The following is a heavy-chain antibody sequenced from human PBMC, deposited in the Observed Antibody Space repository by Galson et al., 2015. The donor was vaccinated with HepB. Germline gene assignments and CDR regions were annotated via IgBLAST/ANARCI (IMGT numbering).Heavy chain of an antibody. CDR1: GFTFSDYY. D-gene: IGHD2/OR15-2a*01. CDR2: ITSSSLFT. V-gene: IGHV3-11*06. J-gene: IGHJ3*02. CDR3: AREGLWHGAIDI. Sequence: SLRLSCAASGFTFSDYYMNWMRQAPGKGLEWVSYITSSSLFTEYADSVKGRVTISRDNGANSLFLQMNSLRAEDTAVYYCAREGLWHGAIDIWGQGTMVIV.